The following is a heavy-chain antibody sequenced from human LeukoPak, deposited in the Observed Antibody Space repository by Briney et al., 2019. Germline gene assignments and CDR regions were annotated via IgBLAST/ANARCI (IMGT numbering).Heavy chain of an antibody. D-gene: IGHD3-10*01. J-gene: IGHJ4*02. CDR2: IWFDGTNK. CDR1: GFTFSRHG. Sequence: GGSLRLSCAASGFTFSRHGMHWVRQAPGKGLEWLAVIWFDGTNKHYADSVKGRFTISRDNAKNSLYLQMNSLRAEDTALYYCARTHYYGSGSYSYWGQGTLVTVSS. CDR3: ARTHYYGSGSYSY. V-gene: IGHV3-33*03.